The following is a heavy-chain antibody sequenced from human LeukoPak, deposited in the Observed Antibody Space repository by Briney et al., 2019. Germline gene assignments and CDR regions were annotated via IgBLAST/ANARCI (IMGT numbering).Heavy chain of an antibody. D-gene: IGHD1-14*01. Sequence: GGSLRLSCAASGFTFSSCGFNWVRQAPGKGLEWVSSIGPTGTDRYYADSVRGRFTISRDNAKNSMYLQMDSLRDEDTAVYYCATETIGRYYDYWGQGTLLTVSS. CDR2: IGPTGTDR. V-gene: IGHV3-21*01. CDR1: GFTFSSCG. J-gene: IGHJ4*02. CDR3: ATETIGRYYDY.